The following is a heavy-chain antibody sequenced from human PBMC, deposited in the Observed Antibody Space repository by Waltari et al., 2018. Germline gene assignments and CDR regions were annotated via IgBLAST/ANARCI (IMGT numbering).Heavy chain of an antibody. CDR1: GGTFSSSA. CDR2: IIPIFGTA. V-gene: IGHV1-69*12. Sequence: QVQLVQSGAEVKKPGSSVKVPCKASGGTFSSSAISWVRPVPGQGPEWMGGIIPIFGTANYAQKFQGRVTITADESTSTAYMELSSLRSEDTAVYYCARDRVDCSSTSCYPGYFQHWGQGTLVTVSS. D-gene: IGHD2-2*01. CDR3: ARDRVDCSSTSCYPGYFQH. J-gene: IGHJ1*01.